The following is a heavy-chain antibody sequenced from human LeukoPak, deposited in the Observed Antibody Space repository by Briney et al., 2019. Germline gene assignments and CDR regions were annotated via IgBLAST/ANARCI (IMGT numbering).Heavy chain of an antibody. Sequence: GGSLRLSCAASGFTFSNYAMHWVRQAPGKGLEWVAVISYDGSNKYYADSVKGRFTISRDNSKNTLYLQMNSLRAEDTAVYYCARGGYSYGSRDPYYYMDVWGKGTTVTVSS. J-gene: IGHJ6*03. CDR1: GFTFSNYA. CDR3: ARGGYSYGSRDPYYYMDV. CDR2: ISYDGSNK. D-gene: IGHD5-18*01. V-gene: IGHV3-30-3*01.